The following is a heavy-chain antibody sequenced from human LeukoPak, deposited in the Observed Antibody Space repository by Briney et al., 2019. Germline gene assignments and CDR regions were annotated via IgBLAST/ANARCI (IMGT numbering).Heavy chain of an antibody. CDR1: GYSISSGSYS. J-gene: IGHJ5*02. CDR2: IRYSGST. Sequence: SETLSLTCTVSGYSISSGSYSWSWIRQPPGKGLEWIGHIRYSGSTNYNPSLKSRVTISVDTSKNQFSLKLSSVTAADTAVYYCARGGILTGTNWFDPWGQGTLVTVSS. D-gene: IGHD1-7*01. V-gene: IGHV4-61*01. CDR3: ARGGILTGTNWFDP.